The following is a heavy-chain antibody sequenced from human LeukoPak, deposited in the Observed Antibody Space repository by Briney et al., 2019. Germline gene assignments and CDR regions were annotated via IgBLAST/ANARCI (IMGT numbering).Heavy chain of an antibody. V-gene: IGHV3-23*01. Sequence: AGGSLRLSCAASGFTFSSYAMSWVRQAPGKGLEWVSAISGSGGSTYYADSVKGRFTISRDNSKNTLYLQMNSLRAEDTAVYYCAKKGGIVVVSAAPYYFDYWGQGTLVTVSS. CDR3: AKKGGIVVVSAAPYYFDY. J-gene: IGHJ4*02. CDR1: GFTFSSYA. CDR2: ISGSGGST. D-gene: IGHD2-2*01.